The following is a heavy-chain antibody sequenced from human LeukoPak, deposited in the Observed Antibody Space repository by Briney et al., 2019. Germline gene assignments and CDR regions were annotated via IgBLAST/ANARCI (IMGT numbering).Heavy chain of an antibody. D-gene: IGHD2-8*01. V-gene: IGHV3-48*03. CDR3: PRVLPMGYYYGMDV. CDR1: GFTLSSYE. CDR2: ISSSGSTI. Sequence: GGSLSLSCAASGFTLSSYEMNWVRQAPGKGLEWVSYISSSGSTIYYADSVKGRFTISRDNAKNSLYLQMNSLRAEDTAVYYCPRVLPMGYYYGMDVWGQGTTATVSS. J-gene: IGHJ6*02.